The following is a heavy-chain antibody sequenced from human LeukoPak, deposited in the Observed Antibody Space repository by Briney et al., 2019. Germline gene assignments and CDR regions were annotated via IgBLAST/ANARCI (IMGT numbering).Heavy chain of an antibody. CDR2: IYYSGST. D-gene: IGHD1-7*01. CDR1: GGSISSSSYY. CDR3: ARAGQNWNYPIDY. J-gene: IGHJ4*02. Sequence: PSETLSLTCTVSGGSISSSSYYWGWIRQHPGKGLEWIGYIYYSGSTYYNPSLKSRVTISVDTSKNQFSLKLSSVTAADTAVYYCARAGQNWNYPIDYWGQGTLVTVSS. V-gene: IGHV4-31*03.